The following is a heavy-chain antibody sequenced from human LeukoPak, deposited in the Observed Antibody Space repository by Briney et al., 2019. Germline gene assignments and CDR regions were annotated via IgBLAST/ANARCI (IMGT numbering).Heavy chain of an antibody. CDR3: ARQGPWSDWSY. CDR2: IYPGDSDT. D-gene: IGHD2-21*01. CDR1: GYSFTSYW. V-gene: IGHV5-51*01. Sequence: GAALQISCQGSGYSFTSYWIGWVRQMPGKGRGWMGIIYPGDSDTRYSPSFQGQVTISADKSISTAYLQWSSLKASDTAMYYCARQGPWSDWSYWGQGTLVTVSS. J-gene: IGHJ4*02.